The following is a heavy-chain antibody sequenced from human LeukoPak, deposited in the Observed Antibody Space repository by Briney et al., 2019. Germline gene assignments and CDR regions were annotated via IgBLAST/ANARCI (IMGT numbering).Heavy chain of an antibody. D-gene: IGHD6-19*01. V-gene: IGHV3-21*01. CDR3: ARDRGSGWHTFDY. CDR2: ISSSSTYM. Sequence: GGSLRLSCAASGFTFSSYYMSWVRQAPGKGLEWVSSISSSSTYMFYADSVRGRFTISRGNAKNSLYLQMNSLRAEDTAVYYCARDRGSGWHTFDYWGQGTLVTVSS. CDR1: GFTFSSYY. J-gene: IGHJ4*02.